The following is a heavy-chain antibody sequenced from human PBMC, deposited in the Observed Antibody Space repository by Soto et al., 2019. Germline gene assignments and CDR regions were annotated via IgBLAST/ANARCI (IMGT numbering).Heavy chain of an antibody. D-gene: IGHD6-25*01. CDR1: GDSIGGYHYY. CDR3: ASGPSSAWIDN. Sequence: PSETLSLTCSVSGDSIGGYHYYWGWIRQAPGKGLEWTASLYNGAGNTYYNPSLKSRVTISVDTPKNQFFLRLNSVTAADTAVYFCASGPSSAWIDNWGQGTLVTVSS. CDR2: LYNGAGNT. J-gene: IGHJ4*02. V-gene: IGHV4-39*01.